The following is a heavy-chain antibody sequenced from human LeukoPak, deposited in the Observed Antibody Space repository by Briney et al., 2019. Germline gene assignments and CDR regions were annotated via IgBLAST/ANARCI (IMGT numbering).Heavy chain of an antibody. CDR3: ARVSAPGTSGWYFGY. Sequence: GGSLRLSCAASGFTFSSYGMHWVRQAPGKGLEWVSYISTSSNRIDYADSVKGRFTMSRDNAKNLLYLQMNSLRDEDTAMYYCARVSAPGTSGWYFGYWGQGTLVTVSS. CDR1: GFTFSSYG. J-gene: IGHJ4*02. V-gene: IGHV3-48*02. D-gene: IGHD6-19*01. CDR2: ISTSSNRI.